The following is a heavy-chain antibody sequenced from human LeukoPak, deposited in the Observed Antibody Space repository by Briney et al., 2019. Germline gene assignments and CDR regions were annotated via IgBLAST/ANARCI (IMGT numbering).Heavy chain of an antibody. CDR1: GFTFSSYG. V-gene: IGHV3-30*02. Sequence: GGSLGLSCAASGFTFSSYGMHWFRQAPGKELEWVAFIRYDGSNKYYADSVKGRFTISRDNSKNTLYLQMNSLRAEDTAVYYCAKDLSYDILTGYHDYWGQGTLVTVSS. CDR2: IRYDGSNK. J-gene: IGHJ4*02. CDR3: AKDLSYDILTGYHDY. D-gene: IGHD3-9*01.